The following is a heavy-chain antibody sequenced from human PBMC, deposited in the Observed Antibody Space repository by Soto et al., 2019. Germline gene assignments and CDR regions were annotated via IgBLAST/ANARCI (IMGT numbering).Heavy chain of an antibody. CDR3: ASRVLIESAYYYYYMDV. CDR1: GGSISSSSYY. Sequence: SETLSLTCTVSGGSISSSSYYWGWIRQPPGKGLEWIGSIYYSGSTYYNPSLKSRVTISVDTSENQFSLKLSSVTAADTAVYYCASRVLIESAYYYYYMDVWGKGTTVTVSS. D-gene: IGHD3-3*01. CDR2: IYYSGST. J-gene: IGHJ6*03. V-gene: IGHV4-39*01.